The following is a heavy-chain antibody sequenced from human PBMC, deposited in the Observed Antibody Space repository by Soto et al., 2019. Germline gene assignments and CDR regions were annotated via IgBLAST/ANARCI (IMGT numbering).Heavy chain of an antibody. CDR1: GGSISSGDYY. D-gene: IGHD5-12*01. Sequence: PSETLSLTCTVSGGSISSGDYYWSWIRQPPGKGLEWIGYIYYSGSTYYNPSLKSRVTISVDTSKNQFSLKLSSVTAADTAVYYCARNSGYDFCWFDPWGQGTLVTVSS. CDR2: IYYSGST. CDR3: ARNSGYDFCWFDP. V-gene: IGHV4-30-4*01. J-gene: IGHJ5*02.